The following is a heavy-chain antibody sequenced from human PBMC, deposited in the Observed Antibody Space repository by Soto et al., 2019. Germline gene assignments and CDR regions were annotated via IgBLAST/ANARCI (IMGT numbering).Heavy chain of an antibody. CDR1: GFSFSNHW. CDR2: ISPDGSIT. CDR3: ARPRSKSSSGFDI. J-gene: IGHJ3*02. D-gene: IGHD6-6*01. Sequence: EVQLVESGGGLAQPGGSLRLSSAASGFSFSNHWIHWVRQAPGQGLESITRISPDGSITDYAGSVRGRFTISRDNAKDTLYLQMSSLRVEDTAVYYCARPRSKSSSGFDIWGQGTTVTVSS. V-gene: IGHV3-74*01.